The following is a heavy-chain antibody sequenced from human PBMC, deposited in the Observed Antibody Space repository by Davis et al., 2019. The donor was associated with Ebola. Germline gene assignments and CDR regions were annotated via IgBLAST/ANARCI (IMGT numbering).Heavy chain of an antibody. V-gene: IGHV3-7*01. CDR2: IKQDGGEK. Sequence: GESLKISCAASGFTFSSYWMSWVRQAPGKGLEWVANIKQDGGEKYYVDSVKGRFTISRDNAKNSLYLQMNSLRAEDTAVYYCARVARLRFLEWLLYGWFDPWGQGTLVTVSS. CDR3: ARVARLRFLEWLLYGWFDP. CDR1: GFTFSSYW. J-gene: IGHJ5*02. D-gene: IGHD3-3*01.